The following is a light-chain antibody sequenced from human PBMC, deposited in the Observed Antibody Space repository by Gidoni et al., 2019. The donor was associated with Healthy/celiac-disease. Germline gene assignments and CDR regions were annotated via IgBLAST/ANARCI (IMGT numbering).Light chain of an antibody. CDR1: SSDVGGYNY. J-gene: IGLJ3*02. CDR3: SSYTSSSTLV. Sequence: QSALTQHASVSGSTGQSITISCTGTSSDVGGYNYVSWYQQHQGKAPKLMIYDVSNRPSGVSNRFSGSKSGNTASLTISGLQAEDEADYYCSSYTSSSTLVFGGGTKLTVL. V-gene: IGLV2-14*03. CDR2: DVS.